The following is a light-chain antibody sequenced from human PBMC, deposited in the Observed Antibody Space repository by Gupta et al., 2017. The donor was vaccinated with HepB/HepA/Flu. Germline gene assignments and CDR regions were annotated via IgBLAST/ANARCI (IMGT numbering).Light chain of an antibody. CDR1: NSNIGSSY. Sequence: QSVLTQPPSVSAAPGDKVTISCSGSNSNIGSSYVSWYQQFPGTAPRLLLYDNNLRASGIPARFSGSTSGTSATLGITGLQTGGEAEYFCGAWDSSLSAGVFGGGTKLTVL. CDR3: GAWDSSLSAGV. CDR2: DNN. J-gene: IGLJ3*02. V-gene: IGLV1-51*01.